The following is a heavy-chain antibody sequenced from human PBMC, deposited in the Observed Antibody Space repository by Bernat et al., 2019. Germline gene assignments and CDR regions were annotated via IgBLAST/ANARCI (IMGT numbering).Heavy chain of an antibody. V-gene: IGHV3-33*01. Sequence: QVQLEESGGGVVQPGRSLRLSCAASGFTFSSYGMHWVRQAPGKGLEWVAVIWYDGSNKYHADSVKGRLTISRDNSKNTLYLQMNSLRAEDTAVYYCARSRPEYYFDYWGQGTLVTVS. CDR2: IWYDGSNK. CDR3: ARSRPEYYFDY. J-gene: IGHJ4*02. CDR1: GFTFSSYG.